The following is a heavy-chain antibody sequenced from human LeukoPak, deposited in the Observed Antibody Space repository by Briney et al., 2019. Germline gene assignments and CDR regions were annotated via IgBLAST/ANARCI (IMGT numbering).Heavy chain of an antibody. D-gene: IGHD6-13*01. J-gene: IGHJ4*02. V-gene: IGHV4-34*01. Sequence: SDTVSLICAVCGGSFWGYYWIWLRQPPGKGLEWIGKINHSGSTTYNPSLKSRVTISVDTSKNQFHLKLSSVTAADTAVYYCARRYSSSWYGYWGQGTLVTVSS. CDR3: ARRYSSSWYGY. CDR1: GGSFWGYY. CDR2: INHSGST.